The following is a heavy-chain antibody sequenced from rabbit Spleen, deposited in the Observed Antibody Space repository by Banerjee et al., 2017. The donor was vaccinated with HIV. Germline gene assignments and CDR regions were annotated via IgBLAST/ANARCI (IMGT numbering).Heavy chain of an antibody. CDR2: INAVTGKA. CDR1: GFPFSNKAV. Sequence: QSLEESGGDLVKPGASLTLTCKASGFPFSNKAVMCWVRQAPGKGLEWIACINAVTGKAVYASWAKGRFTFSKTSSTTVTLQMTSLTAADTATYFCARSYAGYALDGVATFDLWGQGTLVTVS. V-gene: IGHV1S40*01. CDR3: ARSYAGYALDGVATFDL. D-gene: IGHD6-1*01. J-gene: IGHJ4*01.